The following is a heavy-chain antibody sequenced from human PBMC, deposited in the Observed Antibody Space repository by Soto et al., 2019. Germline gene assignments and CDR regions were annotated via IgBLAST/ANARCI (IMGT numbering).Heavy chain of an antibody. J-gene: IGHJ6*03. CDR1: GGSISSYC. V-gene: IGHV4-59*08. Sequence: SETLPLTCTVAGGSISSYCWSWIRQPPGKGLEWIGYIYYSGSTNYNPSLKSRVTISVDTSENQFSLKLSSVTAADTAVYYCAGGMTGSYYYYYMDVWGKGTTVTVSS. D-gene: IGHD3-9*01. CDR2: IYYSGST. CDR3: AGGMTGSYYYYYMDV.